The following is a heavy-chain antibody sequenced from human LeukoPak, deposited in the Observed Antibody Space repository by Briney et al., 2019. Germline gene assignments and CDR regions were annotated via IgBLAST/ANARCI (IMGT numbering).Heavy chain of an antibody. CDR3: ARGAGYYDSSGYYRGIGYYFDY. CDR2: ISAYNGNT. J-gene: IGHJ4*02. V-gene: IGHV1-18*01. D-gene: IGHD3-22*01. CDR1: GYTFTSYG. Sequence: ASVKVSCKASGYTFTSYGISWVRQAPGQGLEWMGWISAYNGNTNYAQKLQGRVTMTRDTSTSTVYMELSSLRSEDTAVYYCARGAGYYDSSGYYRGIGYYFDYWGQGTLVTVSS.